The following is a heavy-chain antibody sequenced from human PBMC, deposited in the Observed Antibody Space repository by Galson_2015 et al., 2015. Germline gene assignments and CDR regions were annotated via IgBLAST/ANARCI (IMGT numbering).Heavy chain of an antibody. CDR1: GFTFSDDW. J-gene: IGHJ1*01. CDR3: ARDLHSGSYQY. CDR2: INQDGNDK. V-gene: IGHV3-7*05. D-gene: IGHD1-26*01. Sequence: SLRLSCAGSGFTFSDDWMTWVRQAPGKGLEWVANINQDGNDKHYVDSVKGRFTISRDNAKNSLYLQMNSLRAEDTAVYYCARDLHSGSYQYWGQGTLVTVSS.